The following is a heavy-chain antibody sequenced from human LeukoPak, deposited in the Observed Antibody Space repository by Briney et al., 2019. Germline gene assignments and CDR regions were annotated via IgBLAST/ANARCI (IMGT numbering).Heavy chain of an antibody. J-gene: IGHJ5*02. D-gene: IGHD5-12*01. CDR1: GGSISSYY. V-gene: IGHV4-59*01. Sequence: KPSETLSLTCTVFGGSISSYYWSWIRQPPGKGLEWIGYIYYSGSTNYNPSLKSRVTISVDTSKNQFSLKLSSVTAADTAVYYCAREKTEDIVATIGWFDPWGQGTLVTVSS. CDR3: AREKTEDIVATIGWFDP. CDR2: IYYSGST.